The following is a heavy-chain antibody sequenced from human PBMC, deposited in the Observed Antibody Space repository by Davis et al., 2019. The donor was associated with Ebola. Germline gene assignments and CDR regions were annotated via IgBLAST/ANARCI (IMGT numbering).Heavy chain of an antibody. Sequence: SETLSLTCAVYGGSFSGYYWSWIRQPPGKGLEWIGEINHSGSTYYNPSLKSRVTISVDTSKNQFSLKLSSVTAADTAVYYCARFCSSTSCYFYYYGMDVWGQGTTVTVSS. V-gene: IGHV4-34*01. CDR2: INHSGST. CDR1: GGSFSGYY. CDR3: ARFCSSTSCYFYYYGMDV. J-gene: IGHJ6*02. D-gene: IGHD2-2*01.